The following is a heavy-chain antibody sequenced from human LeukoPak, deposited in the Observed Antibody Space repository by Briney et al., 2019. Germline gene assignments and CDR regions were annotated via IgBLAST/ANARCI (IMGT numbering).Heavy chain of an antibody. CDR1: GFTFRSYG. V-gene: IGHV3-30*03. Sequence: PGGSLRLSCAASGFTFRSYGIHWVRQAPGKGLEWVAVMSYDGTNEYYADSLKGRFTISRDNSKNSLYLQMNSLRAEDTAVYYCARRGWRSSGWYWVYWGQGTLVTVSS. J-gene: IGHJ4*02. CDR3: ARRGWRSSGWYWVY. D-gene: IGHD6-19*01. CDR2: MSYDGTNE.